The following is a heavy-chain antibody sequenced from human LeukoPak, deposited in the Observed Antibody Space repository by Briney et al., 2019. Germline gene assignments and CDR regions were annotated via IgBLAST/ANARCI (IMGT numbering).Heavy chain of an antibody. CDR1: GFTFSSYA. Sequence: GRSLRLSCAASGFTFSSYAMHWVRQAPGKGLEWVAVISYDGSNKYYADSVKGRFTISRDNSKNTLYLQMNSLRAEDTAVYYCARGGYYSSSRYFDYWGQGTLVTVSS. J-gene: IGHJ4*02. CDR3: ARGGYYSSSRYFDY. D-gene: IGHD3-22*01. CDR2: ISYDGSNK. V-gene: IGHV3-30-3*01.